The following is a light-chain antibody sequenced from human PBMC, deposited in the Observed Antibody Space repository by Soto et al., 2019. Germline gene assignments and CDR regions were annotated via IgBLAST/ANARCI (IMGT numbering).Light chain of an antibody. CDR3: QHRSISTVS. CDR1: QSVSSY. CDR2: DAS. J-gene: IGKJ5*01. Sequence: IVLTQSPATLSLSPGERATLSFRASQSVSSYLAWYQQKPGQAPRLLIFDASNRATSIPARLSGSGYGTDFTLTISSLENEDFEVYYCQHRSISTVSFGHGTRLEIK. V-gene: IGKV3-11*01.